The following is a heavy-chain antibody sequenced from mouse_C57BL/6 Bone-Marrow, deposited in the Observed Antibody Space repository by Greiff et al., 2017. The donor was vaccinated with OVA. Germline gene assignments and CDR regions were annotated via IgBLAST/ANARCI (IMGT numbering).Heavy chain of an antibody. CDR1: GYTFTSYW. CDR3: EREGYGSAWFAY. D-gene: IGHD2-2*01. V-gene: IGHV1-69*01. J-gene: IGHJ3*01. Sequence: QVQLQQPGAELVMPGASVKLSCKASGYTFTSYWMHWVKQRPGQGLEWIGEIDPSDSYTNYNQKFKGKSTLTVDKSSSTAYMQLSSLTSEDSAVYYCEREGYGSAWFAYWGQGTLVTVSA. CDR2: IDPSDSYT.